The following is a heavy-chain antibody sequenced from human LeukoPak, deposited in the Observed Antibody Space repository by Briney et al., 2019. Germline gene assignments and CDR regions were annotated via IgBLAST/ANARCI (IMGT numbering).Heavy chain of an antibody. D-gene: IGHD6-13*01. J-gene: IGHJ4*02. V-gene: IGHV4-34*01. CDR3: ARGGSAIAAGSYYFDY. CDR1: DGSFSGYY. CDR2: INHSGST. Sequence: SETLSLTCAVYDGSFSGYYWSWIRQPPGKGLEWIGKINHSGSTNYNPSLKSRVTISVDTSKNQFSLKLSSVTAADTAVYYCARGGSAIAAGSYYFDYWGQGTLVTVSS.